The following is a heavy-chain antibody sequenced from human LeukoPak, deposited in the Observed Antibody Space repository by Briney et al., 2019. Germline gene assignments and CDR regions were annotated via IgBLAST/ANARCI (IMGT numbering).Heavy chain of an antibody. D-gene: IGHD5-12*01. CDR2: IYHSGST. Sequence: SETLSLTCAVSGGSISSGGYSWSWIRQPPGKGLEWIGYIYHSGSTYYNPSLKSRVTISVDRSKNQFSLKLSSVTAADTAVYYCARGPNSGYGRFDYWGQGTLVTVSS. CDR1: GGSISSGGYS. J-gene: IGHJ4*02. CDR3: ARGPNSGYGRFDY. V-gene: IGHV4-30-2*02.